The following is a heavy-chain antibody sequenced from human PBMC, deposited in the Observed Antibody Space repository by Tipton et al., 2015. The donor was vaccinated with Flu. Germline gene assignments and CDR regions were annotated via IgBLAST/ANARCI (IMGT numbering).Heavy chain of an antibody. J-gene: IGHJ3*02. CDR1: GGSISNTMYY. Sequence: TLSLTCTVSGGSISNTMYYWGWIRQSPGRGLDWIGSIYHSGHAYYNPSLGSRVAISVDTSKNRFSLTLTSVTAADTAVYYCARALPVFMAAAGNGAFDIWGQSTLFSVSS. CDR2: IYHSGHA. D-gene: IGHD6-13*01. V-gene: IGHV4-39*07. CDR3: ARALPVFMAAAGNGAFDI.